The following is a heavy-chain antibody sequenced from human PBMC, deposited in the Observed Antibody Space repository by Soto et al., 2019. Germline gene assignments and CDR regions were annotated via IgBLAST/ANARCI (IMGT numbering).Heavy chain of an antibody. CDR1: GYSISSGYY. CDR2: IYHSGST. J-gene: IGHJ4*02. Sequence: SETLSLTCAVSGYSISSGYYWGWIRQPPGKGLEWIGSIYHSGSTYYNPSLKSRVTISVDTSKNQFSLKRSSVTAADTAVYYCARVPPQLRYFDWLPHHFDYWGQGTLVTVSS. D-gene: IGHD3-9*01. CDR3: ARVPPQLRYFDWLPHHFDY. V-gene: IGHV4-38-2*01.